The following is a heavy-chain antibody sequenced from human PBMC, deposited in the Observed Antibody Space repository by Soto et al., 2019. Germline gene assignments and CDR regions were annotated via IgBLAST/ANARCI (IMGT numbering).Heavy chain of an antibody. CDR2: IYYSGST. J-gene: IGHJ6*03. D-gene: IGHD3-3*01. CDR1: GGSISSYY. V-gene: IGHV4-59*01. Sequence: SETLSLTCTVSGGSISSYYWSWIRQPPGKGLEWIGYIYYSGSTNYNPSLKSRVTISVDTSKNQFSLKLSSVTAADTAVYYCARDRPVTGYYDFWSGYYNDYYYYMDVWGKGTTVTVSS. CDR3: ARDRPVTGYYDFWSGYYNDYYYYMDV.